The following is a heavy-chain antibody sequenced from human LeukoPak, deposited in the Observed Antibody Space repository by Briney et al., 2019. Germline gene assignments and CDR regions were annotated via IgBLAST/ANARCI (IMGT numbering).Heavy chain of an antibody. Sequence: ASETLSLTCTVSGGSISSGGYYWSWIRQHPGKGLEWIGYIYYSGNTYYNPSLKSRVIISVDTSKNRFSLKLSSVTAADTAVYYCTRGDSSSWYPSTYYYGMDVWGQGTTVTVSS. D-gene: IGHD6-13*01. J-gene: IGHJ6*02. CDR2: IYYSGNT. CDR3: TRGDSSSWYPSTYYYGMDV. CDR1: GGSISSGGYY. V-gene: IGHV4-31*03.